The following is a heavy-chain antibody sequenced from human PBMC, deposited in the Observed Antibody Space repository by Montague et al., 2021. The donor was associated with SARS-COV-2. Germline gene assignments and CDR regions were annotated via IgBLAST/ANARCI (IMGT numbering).Heavy chain of an antibody. CDR2: IYYSGT. CDR1: GDSIGSYH. J-gene: IGHJ3*01. D-gene: IGHD1-26*01. Sequence: SETLSLTCSVSGDSIGSYHWSWIWHPPGKGLEYIGYIYYSGTNYNPSLTSRVTISVDTFNNQFSLKLSAVTAADTAVYYCAGGAGGGATFVYDLWGQGTMVTVSS. CDR3: AGGAGGGATFVYDL. V-gene: IGHV4-59*01.